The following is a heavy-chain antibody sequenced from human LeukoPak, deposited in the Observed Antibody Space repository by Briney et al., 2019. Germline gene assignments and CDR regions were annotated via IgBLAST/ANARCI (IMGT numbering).Heavy chain of an antibody. CDR3: ARRQVMVVTPDDAFDI. Sequence: GESLKISCKGSGYTFTTYWIAWVRHKPGKGLEWMGIIYPDDSDTRYSPSFQGQVTISADKSIRIAYLQWSSLKASDTAMYYCARRQVMVVTPDDAFDIWGQGTMVTVSS. V-gene: IGHV5-51*01. J-gene: IGHJ3*02. CDR1: GYTFTTYW. CDR2: IYPDDSDT. D-gene: IGHD4/OR15-4a*01.